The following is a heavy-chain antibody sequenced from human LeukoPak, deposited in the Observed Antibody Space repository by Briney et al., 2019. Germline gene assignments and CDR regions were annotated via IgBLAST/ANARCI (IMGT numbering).Heavy chain of an antibody. CDR2: INPNSGGT. Sequence: ASVKVSCKASGYTFTGYYMHWVRQAPGQGLEWMGWINPNSGGTNYAQKFQGRVTMTRDTSISTAYMELSRLRSDDTAVFYCARDRERWLQLLDYWGQGTLVTVSS. CDR3: ARDRERWLQLLDY. D-gene: IGHD5-24*01. V-gene: IGHV1-2*02. CDR1: GYTFTGYY. J-gene: IGHJ4*02.